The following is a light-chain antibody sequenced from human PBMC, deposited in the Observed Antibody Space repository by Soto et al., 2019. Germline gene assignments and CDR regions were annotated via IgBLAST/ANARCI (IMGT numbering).Light chain of an antibody. J-gene: IGKJ4*01. CDR3: QQGSNWPPGLT. CDR2: DTS. CDR1: QGIGDT. V-gene: IGKV3D-20*02. Sequence: EVVLTQSPATLSVSPGEGVTLSCRASQGIGDTLAWYQHKPGQTPRLLIYDTSARATGIPDRFSGSGSGTDFTLTISRLEPEDFAVYYCQQGSNWPPGLTFGGGTKVDIK.